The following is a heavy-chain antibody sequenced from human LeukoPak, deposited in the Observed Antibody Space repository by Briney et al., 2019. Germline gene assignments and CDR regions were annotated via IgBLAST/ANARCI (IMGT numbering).Heavy chain of an antibody. CDR3: ATGVFWIAAAGEPLDY. Sequence: ASVKVSCKVSGYTLTELSMHWVRQAPGKGLEWMGGFDPEDGETIYAQKFQGRVTMTEDTSTDTAYMELSSVRSEDTAVYYCATGVFWIAAAGEPLDYWGQGTLVTVSS. V-gene: IGHV1-24*01. J-gene: IGHJ4*02. CDR1: GYTLTELS. D-gene: IGHD6-13*01. CDR2: FDPEDGET.